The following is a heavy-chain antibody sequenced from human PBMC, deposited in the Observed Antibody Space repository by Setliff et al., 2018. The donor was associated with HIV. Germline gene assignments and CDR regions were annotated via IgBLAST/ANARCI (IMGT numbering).Heavy chain of an antibody. Sequence: LRLSCAASGFTFSSYAMHWVCQAPGKGLEWVSFISSGGDNIYYADFVEGRFTISRDNAKNSLYLQMNSLRTEDTALYYCARAPVKGFGEQAFDMWGQGTMVTVSS. CDR3: ARAPVKGFGEQAFDM. V-gene: IGHV3-33*05. J-gene: IGHJ3*02. CDR2: ISSGGDNI. CDR1: GFTFSSYA. D-gene: IGHD3-10*01.